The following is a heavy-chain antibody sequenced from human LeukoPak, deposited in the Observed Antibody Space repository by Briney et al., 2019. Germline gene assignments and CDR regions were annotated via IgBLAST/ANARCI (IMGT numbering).Heavy chain of an antibody. CDR2: VIVGSGKT. Sequence: SVKVSCKTSGFTFSNSAIQWVRQARGQRLEWIGWVIVGSGKTHYAQNIQERITITRDTSTNTAYMELNSLTSEDTAVYYCATDLGITMVRGAVYWGQGTLVTVSS. J-gene: IGHJ4*02. V-gene: IGHV1-58*02. CDR1: GFTFSNSA. CDR3: ATDLGITMVRGAVY. D-gene: IGHD3-10*01.